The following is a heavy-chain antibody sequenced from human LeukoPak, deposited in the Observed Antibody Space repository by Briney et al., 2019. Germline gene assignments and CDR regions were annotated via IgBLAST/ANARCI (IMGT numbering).Heavy chain of an antibody. V-gene: IGHV3-15*01. D-gene: IGHD3-22*01. CDR2: IKSKTDGGTT. Sequence: GGSLRLSCVASGFTFSNAWMTWVRQAPGKGLEWVGRIKSKTDGGTTDYAAPVKGRFTISRDDSKNTLYLQMNSLKTEDTAVYYCTTVYYGDYSSATHYYDSSGYYRYWGQGTLVTVSS. CDR1: GFTFSNAW. J-gene: IGHJ4*02. CDR3: TTVYYGDYSSATHYYDSSGYYRY.